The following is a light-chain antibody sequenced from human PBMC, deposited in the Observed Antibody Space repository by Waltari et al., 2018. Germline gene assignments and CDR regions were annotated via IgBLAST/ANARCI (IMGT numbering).Light chain of an antibody. J-gene: IGKJ1*01. CDR1: QSVSSSY. V-gene: IGKV3-20*01. CDR2: GAS. CDR3: QQYGSSLTWT. Sequence: EIVLTQSPGTLSLSPGERATLSCRASQSVSSSYLAWYPQKPGQAPRLLIYGASSRATGIPDRFSGSGSGTEFTLTISRLEPEDFAVYYCQQYGSSLTWTFGQGTKVEIK.